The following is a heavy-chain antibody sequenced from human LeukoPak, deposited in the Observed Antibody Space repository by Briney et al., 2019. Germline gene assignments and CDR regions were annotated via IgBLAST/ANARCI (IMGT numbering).Heavy chain of an antibody. Sequence: PVKVSCKASGGTFSSYAISWVRQAPGQGLEWMGGIIPIFGTANYAQKFQGRVTITTDESTSTAYMELSSLRSEDTAVYYCASIGYSSVWPFAGFDYWGQGTLVTVSS. CDR2: IIPIFGTA. CDR3: ASIGYSSVWPFAGFDY. V-gene: IGHV1-69*05. CDR1: GGTFSSYA. D-gene: IGHD6-19*01. J-gene: IGHJ4*02.